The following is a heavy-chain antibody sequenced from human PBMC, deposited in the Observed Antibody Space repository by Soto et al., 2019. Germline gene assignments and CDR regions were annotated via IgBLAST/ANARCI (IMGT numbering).Heavy chain of an antibody. Sequence: QVQLVESGGGVVQPGRSLRLSCAASGFTFSSYAMHWVRQAPGKGLAWVAVISYDGSNKYYADSVKGRFTISRDNSKNTLYLQMNSLRAEDTAVYYCARDGLTGYSSRWGMDVWGQGTTVTVSS. CDR3: ARDGLTGYSSRWGMDV. D-gene: IGHD6-13*01. J-gene: IGHJ6*02. CDR2: ISYDGSNK. CDR1: GFTFSSYA. V-gene: IGHV3-30-3*01.